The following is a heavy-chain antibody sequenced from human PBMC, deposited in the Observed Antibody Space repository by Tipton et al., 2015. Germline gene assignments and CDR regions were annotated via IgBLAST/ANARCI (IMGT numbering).Heavy chain of an antibody. CDR3: ARRAYCSSNNCYPGWDC. D-gene: IGHD2-2*01. CDR2: IYNTVST. J-gene: IGHJ4*02. CDR1: GDAISNSSYY. V-gene: IGHV4-39*01. Sequence: TLSLTCIVSGDAISNSSYYWGWIRQPPGRGLEWIATIYNTVSTYYNPSLARRAIISLDTSKSQFSLRLNSVTAADTAVYYCARRAYCSSNNCYPGWDCWGQGTLVSVS.